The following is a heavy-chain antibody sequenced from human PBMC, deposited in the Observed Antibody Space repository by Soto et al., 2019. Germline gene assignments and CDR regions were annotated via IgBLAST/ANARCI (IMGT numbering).Heavy chain of an antibody. CDR2: IWYDASNE. Sequence: QVQLVESGGGVVQPGRSLRLSCAASGFTFSSYGMHWVRQAPGKGLEWVAVIWYDASNEYYAASVKGRFTISRDNSTNSLYLQMNSLRADDTAVYYCATLAAKSGFDIWGQGTIVTVSS. J-gene: IGHJ3*02. V-gene: IGHV3-33*01. CDR1: GFTFSSYG. CDR3: ATLAAKSGFDI. D-gene: IGHD2-15*01.